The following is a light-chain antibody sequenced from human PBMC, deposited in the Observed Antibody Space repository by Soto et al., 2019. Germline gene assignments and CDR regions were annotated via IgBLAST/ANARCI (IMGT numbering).Light chain of an antibody. CDR1: QSVYNN. CDR2: DAS. CDR3: QQCGNWPLT. J-gene: IGKJ4*01. Sequence: EIVMTQSPATLSVSPGEVATLSCKASQSVYNNLAWYQQRPGQPPRLLIYDASTRATGISARFSGSGYGTEFTLTISSLQSEDFAVYFCQQCGNWPLTFGGGTKVDMK. V-gene: IGKV3-15*01.